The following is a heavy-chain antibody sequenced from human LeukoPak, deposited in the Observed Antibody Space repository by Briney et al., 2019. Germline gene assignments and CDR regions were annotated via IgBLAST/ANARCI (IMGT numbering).Heavy chain of an antibody. V-gene: IGHV4-61*08. D-gene: IGHD3-3*01. CDR1: GYAITSGGFS. CDR3: AKIKTTFGVVTHAFDI. Sequence: SQTLSLTCTVSGYAITSGGFSWNWIRQPPGKGLGWIGYIYHQAGTEYNPSLKNRVAISVDTSKNQFSLKLSSVTAADTAVYYCAKIKTTFGVVTHAFDIWGQGTIVTVSP. CDR2: IYHQAGT. J-gene: IGHJ3*02.